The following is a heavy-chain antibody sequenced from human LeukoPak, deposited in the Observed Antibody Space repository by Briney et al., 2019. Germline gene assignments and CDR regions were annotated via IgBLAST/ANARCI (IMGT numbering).Heavy chain of an antibody. D-gene: IGHD2-2*01. CDR3: ASIPYCSSTSCYAEDGMDV. J-gene: IGHJ6*02. V-gene: IGHV1-46*01. Sequence: AASVKVSCKASGYTFTSYYMHWVRQAPGQGLEWMGIINPSGGSTSYAQKFQGRVTITRDTSASTAYMELRSLRSDDTAVYYCASIPYCSSTSCYAEDGMDVWGQGTTVTVSS. CDR1: GYTFTSYY. CDR2: INPSGGST.